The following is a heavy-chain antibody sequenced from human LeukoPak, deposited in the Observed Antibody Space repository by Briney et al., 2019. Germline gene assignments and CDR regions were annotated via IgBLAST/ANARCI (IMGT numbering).Heavy chain of an antibody. Sequence: AGGSLRLSCAASGFTFDDYGMSWVRQAPGKGLEWVAVISYDGSNKYYADSVKGRFTISRDNSKNTLYLQMNSLRSDDTAVYYCTSGGPDGSDYWGQGTLVTVSS. CDR3: TSGGPDGSDY. CDR1: GFTFDDYG. J-gene: IGHJ4*02. V-gene: IGHV3-30*03. CDR2: ISYDGSNK. D-gene: IGHD2-15*01.